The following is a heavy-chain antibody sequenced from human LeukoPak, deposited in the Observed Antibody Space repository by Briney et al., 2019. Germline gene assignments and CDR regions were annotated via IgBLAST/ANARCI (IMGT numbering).Heavy chain of an antibody. CDR2: ISWNSGSI. CDR1: GFTFDDYT. J-gene: IGHJ4*02. CDR3: AKDRRNDFDY. Sequence: PGRSRRLSCAASGFTFDDYTMHWVRQAPGKGLEWVSGISWNSGSIGYADSVKGRFTVSRDNAKNSLYLQMNSLRGDDTALYYCAKDRRNDFDYWGQGTLVTVSS. V-gene: IGHV3-9*01. D-gene: IGHD1-14*01.